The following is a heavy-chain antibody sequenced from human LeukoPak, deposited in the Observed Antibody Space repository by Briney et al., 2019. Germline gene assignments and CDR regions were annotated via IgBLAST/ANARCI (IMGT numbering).Heavy chain of an antibody. CDR1: GYTFTGYY. D-gene: IGHD5-12*01. Sequence: ASVKVSCKASGYTFTGYYMHWVRQAPGQGLEWMGWINPNSGGTNYAQKFQGRVTMTRDTSISTAYMKLSRLRSDDTAVYYCARDTGGYDSPPDYYYYYMDVWGKGTTVTVSS. CDR2: INPNSGGT. J-gene: IGHJ6*03. CDR3: ARDTGGYDSPPDYYYYYMDV. V-gene: IGHV1-2*02.